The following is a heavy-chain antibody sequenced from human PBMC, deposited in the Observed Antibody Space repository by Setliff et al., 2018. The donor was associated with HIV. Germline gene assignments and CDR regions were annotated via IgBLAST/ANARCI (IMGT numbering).Heavy chain of an antibody. Sequence: PGGSLRLSCAASGFTSSSFSMYWVRQAPGKGLAWVSRVNSDGRSTNYADSVKGRFTMSRDNAKNTLHLQMNSLRAEDTALYYCARGDQTGYYTTYYYYMDLWGEGTTVTVSS. CDR1: GFTSSSFS. CDR3: ARGDQTGYYTTYYYYMDL. J-gene: IGHJ6*03. D-gene: IGHD3-9*01. CDR2: VNSDGRST. V-gene: IGHV3-74*01.